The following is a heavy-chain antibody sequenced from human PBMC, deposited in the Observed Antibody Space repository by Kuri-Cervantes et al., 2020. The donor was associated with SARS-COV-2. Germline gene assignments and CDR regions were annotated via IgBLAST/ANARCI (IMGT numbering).Heavy chain of an antibody. V-gene: IGHV3-33*01. CDR1: GFTFSSYG. CDR3: ARELVGATNYYGMDV. J-gene: IGHJ6*02. D-gene: IGHD1-26*01. Sequence: GESLKISCAASGFTFSSYGMHWVRQAPGKGLEWVAVIWYDGSNKYYADSVKGRFTISRDNSKNTLYLQMNSLRAEDTAVYYCARELVGATNYYGMDVRGQGTTVTVSS. CDR2: IWYDGSNK.